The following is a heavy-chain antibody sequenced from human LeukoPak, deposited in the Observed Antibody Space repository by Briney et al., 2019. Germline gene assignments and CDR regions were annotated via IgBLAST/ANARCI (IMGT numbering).Heavy chain of an antibody. CDR3: ARVKDPTAAAVFWFDP. V-gene: IGHV4-59*01. D-gene: IGHD6-13*01. Sequence: PSETLSLTCTVSGGSISSYYWSWIRQPPGKGLEWIGYIYYSGSTNYNPSLKSRVTISVDTSKNQFSLKLSSVTAADTAVYYCARVKDPTAAAVFWFDPWGQGTLVTVSS. CDR1: GGSISSYY. CDR2: IYYSGST. J-gene: IGHJ5*02.